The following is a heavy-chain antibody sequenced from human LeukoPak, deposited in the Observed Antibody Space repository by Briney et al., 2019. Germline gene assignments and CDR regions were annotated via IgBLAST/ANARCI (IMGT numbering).Heavy chain of an antibody. Sequence: GGSLRLSCAASGFTFSSYAMHWVRQAPGKGLEWVAVISYDGSNKYYADSVKGRFAISRDNSKNTLYLQMNSLRAEDTAVYYCATHVLLWFGEFYWGQGTLVTVSS. D-gene: IGHD3-10*01. J-gene: IGHJ4*02. CDR3: ATHVLLWFGEFY. CDR2: ISYDGSNK. V-gene: IGHV3-30*09. CDR1: GFTFSSYA.